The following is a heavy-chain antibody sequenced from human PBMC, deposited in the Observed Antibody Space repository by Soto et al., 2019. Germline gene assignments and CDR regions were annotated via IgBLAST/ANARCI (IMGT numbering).Heavy chain of an antibody. CDR2: ISYDGSNK. V-gene: IGHV3-30*18. Sequence: PWGSLRLSCAASGFTFSSYGMHWVRQAPGKGLEWVAVISYDGSNKYYADSVKGRFTISRDNSKNTLYMQMNSLRAEDTAVYYCAKAYCSSTSCYRVNRFAHWGQGILVNVSS. CDR1: GFTFSSYG. CDR3: AKAYCSSTSCYRVNRFAH. J-gene: IGHJ5*02. D-gene: IGHD2-2*02.